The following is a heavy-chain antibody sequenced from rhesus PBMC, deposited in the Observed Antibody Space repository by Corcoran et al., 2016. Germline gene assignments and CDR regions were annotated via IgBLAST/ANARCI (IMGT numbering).Heavy chain of an antibody. CDR2: IYGGRGST. CDR1: GGSISSNY. J-gene: IGHJ5-1*01. Sequence: QVQLQESGPGLVKPSETLSLTCAVSGGSISSNYWSWIRQYAGKGLEWIGYIYGGRGSTSYNPSLKSRVTISTDTSKNQFSLKLSSVTAADTAVYYCARPRYSGYNRFDVWGPGVLVTVSS. D-gene: IGHD5-24*01. V-gene: IGHV4-147*01. CDR3: ARPRYSGYNRFDV.